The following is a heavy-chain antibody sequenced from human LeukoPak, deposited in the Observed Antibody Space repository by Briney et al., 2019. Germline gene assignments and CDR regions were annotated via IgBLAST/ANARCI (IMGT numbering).Heavy chain of an antibody. CDR3: AKDAAVALDY. D-gene: IGHD6-19*01. CDR1: GFSFSDFS. Sequence: GGSLRLSCAASGFSFSDFSMNWVRQAPGKGLEWLSYISFSGRTTNYADSVKGRFTISRDNARNSLFLQMTSLRAEDTAVYYCAKDAAVALDYWGQGTLVTVS. CDR2: ISFSGRTT. V-gene: IGHV3-48*01. J-gene: IGHJ4*02.